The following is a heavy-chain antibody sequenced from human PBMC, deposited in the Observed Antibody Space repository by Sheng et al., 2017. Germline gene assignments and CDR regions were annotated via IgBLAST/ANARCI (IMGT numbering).Heavy chain of an antibody. J-gene: IGHJ4*02. D-gene: IGHD3-9*01. CDR2: INHSGST. CDR3: ARGPIGGRYFDWRPLGY. Sequence: QVQLQQWGAGLLKPSETLSLTCAVYGGSFSGYYWSWIRQPPGKGLEWIGEINHSGSTNYNPSLKSRVTISVDTSKNQFSLKLSSVTAADTAVYYCARGPIGGRYFDWRPLGYWGQGTLVTVSS. CDR1: GGSFSGYY. V-gene: IGHV4-34*01.